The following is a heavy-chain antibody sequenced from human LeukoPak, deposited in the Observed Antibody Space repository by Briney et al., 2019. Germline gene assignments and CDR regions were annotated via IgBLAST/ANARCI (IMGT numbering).Heavy chain of an antibody. CDR3: AKVMKGSERLTMVRGVIIKTTGLYYMDV. CDR2: ISASGGST. J-gene: IGHJ6*03. CDR1: GFTLSSYA. Sequence: GGSLRLSCAASGFTLSSYAMSWVRQAPGKGLEWVSSISASGGSTNYADSVKGRFTISRDNSKNTVYLQMNSLRAEDTAVYYCAKVMKGSERLTMVRGVIIKTTGLYYMDVWGKGTTVTVSS. V-gene: IGHV3-23*01. D-gene: IGHD3-10*01.